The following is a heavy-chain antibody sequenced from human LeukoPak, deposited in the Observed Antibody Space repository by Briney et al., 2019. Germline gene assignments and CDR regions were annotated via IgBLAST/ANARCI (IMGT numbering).Heavy chain of an antibody. CDR3: AKDRVRCFDWLLLPLDY. J-gene: IGHJ4*02. V-gene: IGHV3-23*01. D-gene: IGHD3-9*01. CDR2: ISGSGGST. Sequence: GGSLRLSCAASGFTFSSYAMSWVRQAPGKGLEWVSAISGSGGSTYYADSVKGRFTISRDNSKNTLYLQMNSLRAEDTAVYYCAKDRVRCFDWLLLPLDYWGQGTLVTVSS. CDR1: GFTFSSYA.